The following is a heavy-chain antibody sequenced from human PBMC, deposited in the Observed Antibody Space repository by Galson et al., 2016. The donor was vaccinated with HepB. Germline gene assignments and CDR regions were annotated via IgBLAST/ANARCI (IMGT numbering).Heavy chain of an antibody. V-gene: IGHV1-24*01. J-gene: IGHJ6*04. CDR1: DYSLTELC. Sequence: SVKVSCKVSDYSLTELCMHWVRQAPGRGLEWMGGFDCDDGETIYAEKFQGRFIMTEDRSTDTAFLELSRLTPDDPAVYYCATGTDFGGTGFFYGMEAWGEGTSVTVSS. D-gene: IGHD3-16*01. CDR2: FDCDDGET. CDR3: ATGTDFGGTGFFYGMEA.